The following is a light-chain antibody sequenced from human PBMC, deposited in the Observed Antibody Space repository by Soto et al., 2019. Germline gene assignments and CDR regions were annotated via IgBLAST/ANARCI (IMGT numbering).Light chain of an antibody. V-gene: IGKV1-39*01. CDR3: QQSYSTLSLT. Sequence: DIQMTQSPSSLSASVGDRVTITCRASESINRHLNWYQQKPGKAPKLLIYAASSLQNGVPSRFSGSGSGTDFTLTIINLQPEDFATYYCQQSYSTLSLTFGQGTRLEIK. CDR2: AAS. J-gene: IGKJ5*01. CDR1: ESINRH.